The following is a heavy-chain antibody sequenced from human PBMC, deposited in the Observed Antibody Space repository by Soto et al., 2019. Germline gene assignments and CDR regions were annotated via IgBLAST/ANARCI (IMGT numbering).Heavy chain of an antibody. CDR2: IRTKAFGGTP. CDR1: GFTFGDYA. Sequence: GGSLRLACTASGFTFGDYAMTWFRQAPGKGLEWVGFIRTKAFGGTPEYAASVKGRFIISRDDSRNIAYLQMNSLKTEDTAVYYCTRESYDHPPHAFRDQGTLVTVSS. J-gene: IGHJ4*02. V-gene: IGHV3-49*03. D-gene: IGHD5-12*01. CDR3: TRESYDHPPHAF.